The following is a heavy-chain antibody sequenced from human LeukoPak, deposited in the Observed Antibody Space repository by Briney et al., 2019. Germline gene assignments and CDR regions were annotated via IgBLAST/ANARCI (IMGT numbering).Heavy chain of an antibody. CDR1: GGSISSSNW. CDR3: AADLQAFAFDI. V-gene: IGHV4-4*02. D-gene: IGHD3-3*02. J-gene: IGHJ3*02. Sequence: PSGTLSLTCAVSGGSISSSNWWSWVRQPPGKGLEWIGEIYHSGSTFHNPSLKSRVTISVDTSKNQFSLKLNSVTAADTAVYYCAADLQAFAFDIWGQGTMVTVSS. CDR2: IYHSGST.